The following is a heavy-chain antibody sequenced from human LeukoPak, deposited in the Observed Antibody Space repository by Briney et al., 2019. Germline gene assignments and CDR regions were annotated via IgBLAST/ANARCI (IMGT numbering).Heavy chain of an antibody. D-gene: IGHD6-19*01. CDR2: TYYRSKWYY. Sequence: SQTLSLTCVISGDSVSSNSAAWNWIRQSPSRGLEWLGRTYYRSKWYYHYAVSMKSRITVNPDTSKNQFSLHLNSVTPEDTAVYHCARESDRIGFDFDYWGQGTLVTVSS. CDR3: ARESDRIGFDFDY. CDR1: GDSVSSNSAA. J-gene: IGHJ4*02. V-gene: IGHV6-1*01.